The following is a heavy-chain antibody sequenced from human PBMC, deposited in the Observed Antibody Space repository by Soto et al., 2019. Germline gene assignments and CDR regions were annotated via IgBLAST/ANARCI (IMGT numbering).Heavy chain of an antibody. D-gene: IGHD6-19*01. Sequence: SETLSLTCTVSGGSISSYYWSWIRQPPGKGLEWIGYFYYSGSTNYNPSLKSRVTISVDTSKNQFSLKLSSVTAADTAVYYCARVNRVTAHQSSGWAGYYYYGMDXWGQGTTVTVSS. CDR1: GGSISSYY. CDR3: ARVNRVTAHQSSGWAGYYYYGMDX. V-gene: IGHV4-59*01. CDR2: FYYSGST. J-gene: IGHJ6*02.